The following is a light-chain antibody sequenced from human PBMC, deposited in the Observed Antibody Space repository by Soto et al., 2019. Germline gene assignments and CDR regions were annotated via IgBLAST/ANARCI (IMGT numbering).Light chain of an antibody. CDR2: EVF. Sequence: QSALTQPASVSGSPGQSITISCTGPSSHFDTYNLVSWYQLHPGKVPKLIIYEVFKRPSGVSGRFSGSKSGNTASLTISGLQAEDEADYYCCSFTSSNTHVFGTGTKVTVL. V-gene: IGLV2-23*02. CDR3: CSFTSSNTHV. J-gene: IGLJ1*01. CDR1: SSHFDTYNL.